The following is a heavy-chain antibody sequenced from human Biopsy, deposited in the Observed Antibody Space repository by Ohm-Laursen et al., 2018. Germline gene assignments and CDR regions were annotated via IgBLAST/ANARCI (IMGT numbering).Heavy chain of an antibody. Sequence: ALSLTCTVSGGSFTGHYWTWIRQPPGKGLEWIGHISHTGSTGYKSSLKSRVTISLDTSRKHFSLRLTSLAAADTAVYYCARGSNEYGGLYFPHWGQGTLVTVSS. J-gene: IGHJ1*01. CDR3: ARGSNEYGGLYFPH. V-gene: IGHV4-59*08. CDR2: ISHTGST. D-gene: IGHD4-23*01. CDR1: GGSFTGHY.